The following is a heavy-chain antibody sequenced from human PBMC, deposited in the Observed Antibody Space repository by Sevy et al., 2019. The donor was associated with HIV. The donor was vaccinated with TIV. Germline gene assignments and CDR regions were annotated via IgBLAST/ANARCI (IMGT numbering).Heavy chain of an antibody. CDR2: INPNSGGT. CDR3: ARRYCSSTSCYSRAFDI. J-gene: IGHJ3*02. CDR1: GYTFTGYY. Sequence: ASVKVSCKASGYTFTGYYMHWVRQAPGQGLVWMGWINPNSGGTNYAQKFLGRVTMTRDTSISTAYMELSRLRSDDTAVYYCARRYCSSTSCYSRAFDIWGQGTMVTVSS. V-gene: IGHV1-2*02. D-gene: IGHD2-2*01.